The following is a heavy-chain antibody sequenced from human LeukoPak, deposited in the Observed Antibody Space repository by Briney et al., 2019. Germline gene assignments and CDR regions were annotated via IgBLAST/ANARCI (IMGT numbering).Heavy chain of an antibody. CDR1: GGSISSYY. V-gene: IGHV4-59*01. CDR2: IYYSGST. CDR3: ARDRGRTAAGYFDY. Sequence: SETLSLTCTVSGGSISSYYWSWIRQPPGKGLEWIGYIYYSGSTNYNPSLKSRVTISVDTSKNQFSLKLSSVTAADTAVYYCARDRGRTAAGYFDYWGQGTLVTVSS. J-gene: IGHJ4*02. D-gene: IGHD6-13*01.